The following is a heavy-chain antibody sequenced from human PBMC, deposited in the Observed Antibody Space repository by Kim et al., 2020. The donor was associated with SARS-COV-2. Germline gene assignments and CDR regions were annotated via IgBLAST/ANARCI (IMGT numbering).Heavy chain of an antibody. J-gene: IGHJ4*02. D-gene: IGHD6-13*01. CDR3: ATARIVGGQQLAYFDY. V-gene: IGHV3-30*03. Sequence: VKGRFTISRANSKNTLYLQMNSLRAEDTAVYYCATARIVGGQQLAYFDYWGQGTLVTVSS.